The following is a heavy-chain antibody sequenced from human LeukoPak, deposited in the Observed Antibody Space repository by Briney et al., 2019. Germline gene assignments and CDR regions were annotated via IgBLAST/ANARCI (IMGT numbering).Heavy chain of an antibody. CDR3: ARGTTYYYGSELNPNYAFDI. J-gene: IGHJ3*02. CDR2: IYTSGST. D-gene: IGHD3-10*01. CDR1: GGSISSYY. V-gene: IGHV4-4*07. Sequence: SETLSLTCTVSGGSISSYYWSWIRQPAGKGLEWIGRIYTSGSTNYNPSLKSRVTMSVDTSKNQFSLKLSSVTAADTAVYYCARGTTYYYGSELNPNYAFDIWGQGTMVTVSS.